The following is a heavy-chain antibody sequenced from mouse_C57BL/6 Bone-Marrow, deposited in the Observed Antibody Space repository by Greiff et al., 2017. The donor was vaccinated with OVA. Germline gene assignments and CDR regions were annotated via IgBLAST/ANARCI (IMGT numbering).Heavy chain of an antibody. CDR3: ARCWDRAWFAY. V-gene: IGHV1-50*01. J-gene: IGHJ3*01. Sequence: QVQLQQPGAELVKPGASVKLSCKASGYTFTSYWMQWVKQRPGQGLEWIGEIDPSDSYTNYNQKFKGKATLTVDTSSSTAYMQLSSLTSEDSAVYYCARCWDRAWFAYWGQGTLVTVSA. CDR1: GYTFTSYW. D-gene: IGHD3-3*01. CDR2: IDPSDSYT.